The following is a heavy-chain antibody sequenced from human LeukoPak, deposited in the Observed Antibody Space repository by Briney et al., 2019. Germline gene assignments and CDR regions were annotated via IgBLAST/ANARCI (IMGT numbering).Heavy chain of an antibody. Sequence: ASVKVSCKVSGHILTELRIYWVRQAPGQGLEWMGSFDPEDGETMYAQKIQGRFSMTEDTSTDTAHMELTGLRSQDTAVYYCVAERYDDSSGHREYWGQGTLVSVSS. D-gene: IGHD3-22*01. J-gene: IGHJ4*02. V-gene: IGHV1-24*01. CDR1: GHILTELR. CDR2: FDPEDGET. CDR3: VAERYDDSSGHREY.